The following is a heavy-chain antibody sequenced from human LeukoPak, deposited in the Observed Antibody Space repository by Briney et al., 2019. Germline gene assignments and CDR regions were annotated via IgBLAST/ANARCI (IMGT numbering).Heavy chain of an antibody. J-gene: IGHJ4*02. Sequence: GRSLKLSCAASGFTFSNYGMHWVRQVPGKGLEWVAVIWYDGSNTYYTDSVNGRFTISRDNSKNMLYLQMNSLRADDTVVYYCAREYRIRRREYYFDYWGQGTLAAVSS. CDR1: GFTFSNYG. CDR3: AREYRIRRREYYFDY. V-gene: IGHV3-33*01. CDR2: IWYDGSNT. D-gene: IGHD6-6*01.